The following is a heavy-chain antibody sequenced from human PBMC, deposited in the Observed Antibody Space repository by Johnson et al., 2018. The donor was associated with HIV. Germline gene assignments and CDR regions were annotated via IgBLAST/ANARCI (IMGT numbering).Heavy chain of an antibody. J-gene: IGHJ3*02. CDR2: IWYDGSNK. CDR3: AGVEWELELLGAFDI. Sequence: QVQLVESGGGVVQPGRSLRLSCAASGFTFSSYGMHWVRQAPGKGLEWVAVIWYDGSNKYYADSVKGRFTISRDNSKNTLYLQMNSLRAEDTAVYYCAGVEWELELLGAFDIWGQGTMVTVSS. CDR1: GFTFSSYG. D-gene: IGHD1-7*01. V-gene: IGHV3-30*19.